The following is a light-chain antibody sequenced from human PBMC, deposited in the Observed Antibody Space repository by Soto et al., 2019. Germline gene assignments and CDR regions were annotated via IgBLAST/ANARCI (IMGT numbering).Light chain of an antibody. CDR3: SSYADTSTFWVV. J-gene: IGLJ2*01. CDR2: EVT. CDR1: TSDFGGYNV. V-gene: IGLV2-23*02. Sequence: QSALTQPASVSGSPGQSITISCTGTTSDFGGYNVVSWYQQHPGKAPKLIIYEVTKRPSGVSNRFSGSKSGNTASLTISGLQAEDEADYYCSSYADTSTFWVVFGGGTQLTVL.